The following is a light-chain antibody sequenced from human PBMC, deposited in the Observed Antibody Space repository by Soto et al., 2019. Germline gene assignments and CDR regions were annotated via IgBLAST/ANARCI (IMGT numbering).Light chain of an antibody. V-gene: IGKV1-39*01. J-gene: IGKJ1*01. Sequence: EIQMTQSPSSLSASVGARVTITCRASQSISSYLNWYQQNPEKAPKLLXYAASSLQSGVPSRFSGSGSGTDLTLTISSLQPEDFANYYCQQSYSTPPGTFGQGTKVDIK. CDR2: AAS. CDR3: QQSYSTPPGT. CDR1: QSISSY.